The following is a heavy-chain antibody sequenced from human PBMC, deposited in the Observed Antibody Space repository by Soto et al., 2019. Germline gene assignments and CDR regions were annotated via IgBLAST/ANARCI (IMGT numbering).Heavy chain of an antibody. V-gene: IGHV4-39*01. J-gene: IGHJ3*02. CDR1: GGSISSSSYY. D-gene: IGHD2-2*01. CDR3: ARATLYCSSTSCSPDAFDI. Sequence: SETLSLTCTVSGGSISSSSYYWGWIRQPPGKGLEWIGSIYYSGSTYYNPSLKSRVTISVDTSKNQFSLKLSSVTAADTAVYYYARATLYCSSTSCSPDAFDIWGQGTMVTVSS. CDR2: IYYSGST.